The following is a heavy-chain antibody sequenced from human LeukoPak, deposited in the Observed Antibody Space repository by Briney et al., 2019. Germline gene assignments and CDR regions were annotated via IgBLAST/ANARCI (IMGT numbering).Heavy chain of an antibody. CDR2: IYTSGST. D-gene: IGHD6-19*01. Sequence: PSETLSLTCTVSGGSISSYYWSWIRQPPGKGLEWIGYIYTSGSTNYNPSLKSRVTISVDTSKNQFSLELSSVTAADTAVYYCARSLSIAVAGSDWFDPWGQGTLVTVSS. CDR1: GGSISSYY. CDR3: ARSLSIAVAGSDWFDP. J-gene: IGHJ5*02. V-gene: IGHV4-4*09.